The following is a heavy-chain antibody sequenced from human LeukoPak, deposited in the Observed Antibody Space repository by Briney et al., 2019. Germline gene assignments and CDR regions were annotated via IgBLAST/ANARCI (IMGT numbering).Heavy chain of an antibody. CDR1: RGSFTTHY. V-gene: IGHV4-4*07. Sequence: SEALSLTCTVSRGSFTTHYWNWFRQPAGRGVEWIGRIYSGGSTNYKSSLKSRVIMSIDTSKRQLSLKLSSVTAADTAIYYCARDIGLDYSSSSFASDIWGPGTLVIVSS. CDR3: ARDIGLDYSSSSFASDI. D-gene: IGHD6-6*01. CDR2: IYSGGST. J-gene: IGHJ3*02.